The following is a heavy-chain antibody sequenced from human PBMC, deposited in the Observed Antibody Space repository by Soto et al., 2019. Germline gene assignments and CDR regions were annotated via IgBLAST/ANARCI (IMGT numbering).Heavy chain of an antibody. Sequence: ASVKVSCKVSGYTLTELSMHWVRQAPGKGLEWMGGFDPEDGETIYAQKFQGRVTMTEDTSTDTAYMELSNLRSEDTAVYYCATVKGGNYYYDSSGLDVAFDIWGQGTMVTVS. CDR3: ATVKGGNYYYDSSGLDVAFDI. J-gene: IGHJ3*02. V-gene: IGHV1-24*01. CDR1: GYTLTELS. CDR2: FDPEDGET. D-gene: IGHD3-22*01.